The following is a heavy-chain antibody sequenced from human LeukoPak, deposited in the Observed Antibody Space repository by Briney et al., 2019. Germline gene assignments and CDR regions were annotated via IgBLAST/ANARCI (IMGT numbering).Heavy chain of an antibody. Sequence: SETLSLTCTVSGGSISSYYWSWIRQPPGKGLEWIGYTYYGGSTNYNPPLKGRVTISRDTSKNQFSLKLTSVTAADTAVYYCARQQTYSSGWYYFDYWGQGTLVTVSS. D-gene: IGHD6-19*01. V-gene: IGHV4-59*08. CDR1: GGSISSYY. CDR2: TYYGGST. J-gene: IGHJ4*02. CDR3: ARQQTYSSGWYYFDY.